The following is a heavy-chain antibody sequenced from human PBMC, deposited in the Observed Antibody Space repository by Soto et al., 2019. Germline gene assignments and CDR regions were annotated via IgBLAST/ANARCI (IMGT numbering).Heavy chain of an antibody. V-gene: IGHV4-34*01. CDR1: GGSFSTYY. CDR3: ARGGSNDWQVAFDI. Sequence: QLQQWGAGLLKPLETLSLTCVVSGGSFSTYYYNWIRQSPGKGLEWIGEINHSGSNNYSPSLKSRVAMSLDTSKKQFSLKLTSVTAADTAVYYCARGGSNDWQVAFDIWGQGTMVTVSS. J-gene: IGHJ3*02. D-gene: IGHD3-9*01. CDR2: INHSGSN.